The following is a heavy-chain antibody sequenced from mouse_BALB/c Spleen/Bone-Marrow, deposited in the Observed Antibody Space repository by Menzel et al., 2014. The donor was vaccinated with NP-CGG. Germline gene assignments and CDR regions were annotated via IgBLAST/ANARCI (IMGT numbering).Heavy chain of an antibody. CDR3: ARRRDDGYYRWDY. J-gene: IGHJ2*01. D-gene: IGHD2-3*01. CDR1: GYTFSSYV. V-gene: IGHV1-14*01. CDR2: INPYNDGT. Sequence: VQLKQSGPELVKPGASVKMSCKASGYTFSSYVMHWVKQKPGQGLEWIGGINPYNDGTKYNEKFKGKATLTSDKSSSTAYMELSSLTSEDSAVYYCARRRDDGYYRWDYWGQGTTHTVSP.